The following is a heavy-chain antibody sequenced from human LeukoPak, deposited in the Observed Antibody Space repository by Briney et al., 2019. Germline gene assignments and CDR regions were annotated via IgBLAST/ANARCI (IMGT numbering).Heavy chain of an antibody. CDR3: AKGPERRGFCSGSACYSDC. D-gene: IGHD2-8*02. CDR1: GLTFSGYV. CDR2: ISANGGRT. J-gene: IGHJ4*02. Sequence: GGSLRLSCAASGLTFSGYVMSWARQAPGKGLGWVAAISANGGRTYYTESVKGHFTISRDNSKNTLYLQMNSLRADDTAVYYCAKGPERRGFCSGSACYSDCWGQGTLVTVSS. V-gene: IGHV3-23*01.